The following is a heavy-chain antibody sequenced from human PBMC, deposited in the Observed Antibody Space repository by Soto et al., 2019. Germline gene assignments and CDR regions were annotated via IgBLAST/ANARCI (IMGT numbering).Heavy chain of an antibody. V-gene: IGHV4-4*02. D-gene: IGHD2-15*01. CDR1: GASIASDHW. CDR2: VRHTGST. Sequence: PSETLSLTCAVSGASIASDHWWTWIRQPPGKGLEWIAEVRHTGSTEYSPSLRSRVTISVDKSKNQISLKVSSVTAADTAVYYWTRRPYRSTSGGIDYWGQGTLVTVSS. CDR3: TRRPYRSTSGGIDY. J-gene: IGHJ4*02.